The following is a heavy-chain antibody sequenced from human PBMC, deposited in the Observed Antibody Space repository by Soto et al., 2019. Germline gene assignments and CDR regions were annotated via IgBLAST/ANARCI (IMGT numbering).Heavy chain of an antibody. CDR1: GFTFSSYA. CDR2: ISGSGVTT. CDR3: AKEAGYSYGYDGMDV. J-gene: IGHJ6*02. D-gene: IGHD5-18*01. Sequence: EVQLLESGGGLVQPGGSLRLSCAASGFTFSSYAMSWVRQAPGKGLGWVSAISGSGVTTYYADSVKGRFTISRDNSKTTLYLQVNSLRAEDTAVYYCAKEAGYSYGYDGMDVWGQGTTVTVSS. V-gene: IGHV3-23*01.